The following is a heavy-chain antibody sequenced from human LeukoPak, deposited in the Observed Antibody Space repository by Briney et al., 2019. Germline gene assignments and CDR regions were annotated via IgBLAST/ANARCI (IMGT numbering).Heavy chain of an antibody. Sequence: SVKVSCKASGGTFSSYAISWVRQAPGQGLEWMGRILPILGIANYAQKFQGRVTITADKSTSTAYMELSSLRSEDTAVYYCARDGRTVVLTAPFFDYWGQGTLVTVSS. CDR2: ILPILGIA. D-gene: IGHD4-23*01. CDR3: ARDGRTVVLTAPFFDY. J-gene: IGHJ4*02. V-gene: IGHV1-69*04. CDR1: GGTFSSYA.